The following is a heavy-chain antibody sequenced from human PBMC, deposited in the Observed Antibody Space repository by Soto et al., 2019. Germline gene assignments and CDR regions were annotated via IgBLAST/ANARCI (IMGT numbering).Heavy chain of an antibody. J-gene: IGHJ5*02. V-gene: IGHV1-8*01. CDR1: GYSFSDYD. CDR2: MNPNSGNT. D-gene: IGHD1-20*01. CDR3: ARDNRYNWNDEGWFDP. Sequence: QVQLVQSGAEVKKPGASVKVSCKASGYSFSDYDINWVRQATGQGPEWMGWMNPNSGNTGYAQKFQGRGTMTRNTSINTAYMELSSLGSEDTAVYYCARDNRYNWNDEGWFDPWSQGTLVTVSS.